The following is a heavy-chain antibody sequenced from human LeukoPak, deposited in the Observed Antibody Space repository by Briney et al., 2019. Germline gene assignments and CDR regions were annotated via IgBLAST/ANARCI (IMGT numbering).Heavy chain of an antibody. D-gene: IGHD2-15*01. CDR2: TKPDGTAE. CDR3: ARDGGLHTNFDY. CDR1: GFTFRNYW. Sequence: PGGSLTLSCAASGFTFRNYWMGWVRQAPGLGLEWVANTKPDGTAEYYADSVRGRFTTSRDNANNFLYLQMNSLRGEDTAVYYCARDGGLHTNFDYWGQGTLVTVSS. J-gene: IGHJ4*02. V-gene: IGHV3-7*01.